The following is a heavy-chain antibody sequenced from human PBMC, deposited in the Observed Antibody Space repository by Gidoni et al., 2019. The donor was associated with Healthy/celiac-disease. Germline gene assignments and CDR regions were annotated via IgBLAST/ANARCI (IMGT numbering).Heavy chain of an antibody. D-gene: IGHD3-10*01. CDR1: GFTFSSYE. J-gene: IGHJ4*02. CDR3: ARISGAGGY. Sequence: LRLVESRGALVSPGWSLRLPCAVSGFTFSSYEMNWVGRAPGKGLEGVSYISGSGSTIYYADSVKGRFTISRDNAKNSLYLQMNSLRAEDTAVYYCARISGAGGYWGQGTLVTVSS. V-gene: IGHV3-48*03. CDR2: ISGSGSTI.